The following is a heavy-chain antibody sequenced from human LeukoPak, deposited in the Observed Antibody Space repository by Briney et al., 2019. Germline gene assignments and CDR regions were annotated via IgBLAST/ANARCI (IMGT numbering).Heavy chain of an antibody. CDR2: NYYSGST. J-gene: IGHJ4*02. CDR1: GGSISSYY. Sequence: KPSETLSLTCTVSGGSISSYYWSWIRQPPGRGLEWIGYNYYSGSTSYNPPLNSRVTISVDTSKNQFSLKLSSVAAADTAVYYCARDSMGSYNYWGQGTLVTVSS. V-gene: IGHV4-59*01. CDR3: ARDSMGSYNY. D-gene: IGHD3-10*01.